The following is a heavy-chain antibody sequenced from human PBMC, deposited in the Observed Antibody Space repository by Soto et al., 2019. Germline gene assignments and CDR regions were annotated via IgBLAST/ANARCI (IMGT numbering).Heavy chain of an antibody. J-gene: IGHJ3*02. V-gene: IGHV4-59*01. CDR1: GGSISSYY. CDR3: ARVWGGAFDI. Sequence: QVQLQESGPGLVKPSETLSLTCTVSGGSISSYYWSWIRQPPGKGLEWIGYIYYSGSTNYNPSLKHRVTISVDTSKNQSSLKLSSVTAADTAVYYCARVWGGAFDIWGQGTMVTVSS. CDR2: IYYSGST. D-gene: IGHD3-10*01.